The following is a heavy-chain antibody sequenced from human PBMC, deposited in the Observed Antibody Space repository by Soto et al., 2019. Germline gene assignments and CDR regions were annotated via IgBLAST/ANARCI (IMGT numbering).Heavy chain of an antibody. V-gene: IGHV1-18*01. CDR2: ISAYNGNT. J-gene: IGHJ5*02. CDR1: GYTFTSYG. CDR3: ARDAGFWFDP. D-gene: IGHD6-13*01. Sequence: ASVKVSCKASGYTFTSYGISWVRQAPGQGREWMGWISAYNGNTNYAQILQGRVTMTKDTSTSTAYMELRRQRTDDTAGQYCARDAGFWFDPWGQGTLVTVSS.